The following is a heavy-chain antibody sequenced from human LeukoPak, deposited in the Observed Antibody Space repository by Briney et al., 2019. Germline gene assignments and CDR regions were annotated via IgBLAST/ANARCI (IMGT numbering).Heavy chain of an antibody. V-gene: IGHV2-5*01. CDR2: IYWNDDK. D-gene: IGHD5-24*01. Sequence: SGPTLVKLTQTRTLTCNFSGFSLRTSGVGVGWIRQPPGKAREWLALIYWNDDKHYRPSRKSRLTITKDTSKNQVVLTVTNMDPVDTATYYCAHSPPQTGWLRIDYWGQGTLVTVSS. J-gene: IGHJ4*02. CDR3: AHSPPQTGWLRIDY. CDR1: GFSLRTSGVG.